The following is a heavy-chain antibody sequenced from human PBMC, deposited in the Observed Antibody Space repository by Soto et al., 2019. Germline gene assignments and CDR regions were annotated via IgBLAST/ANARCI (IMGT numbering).Heavy chain of an antibody. CDR1: GLAFPIDD. J-gene: IGHJ3*01. D-gene: IGHD3-16*02. V-gene: IGHV1-8*01. CDR3: ARYRTKVTVAFDV. Sequence: GASVKVSCKASGLAFPIDDIIWVRQTIGQGLEFMGWMNPSGSNTGYAQKFQGRATFTWNTPTSTAYMDLSGLRSEDTAVYYCARYRTKVTVAFDVWGQGTMVTVSS. CDR2: MNPSGSNT.